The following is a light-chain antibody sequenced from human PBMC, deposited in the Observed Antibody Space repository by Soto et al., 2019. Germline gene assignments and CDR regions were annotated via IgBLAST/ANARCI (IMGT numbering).Light chain of an antibody. J-gene: IGLJ1*01. Sequence: QSALTQPPSASGSPGQSVAISCTGTSSDVGGYNYVSWYQQHPGKAPKLMIYEVNKRPSGVPDRFSGSKSGNTASLTVSDLQAEDEADYYCSSYAGRSNVFGTGTKVTV. CDR2: EVN. CDR3: SSYAGRSNV. V-gene: IGLV2-8*01. CDR1: SSDVGGYNY.